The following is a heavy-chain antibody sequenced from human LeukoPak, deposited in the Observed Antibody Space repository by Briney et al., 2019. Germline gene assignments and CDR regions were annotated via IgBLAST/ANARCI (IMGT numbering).Heavy chain of an antibody. J-gene: IGHJ2*01. CDR2: ISSSSSYI. V-gene: IGHV3-21*01. Sequence: GGSLRLSCAASGFTFSSYSMNWVRQAPGKGLEWVSSISSSSSYIYYADSVKGRFTISRDNAKNTLYLQMNSLRAEDTAVYYCERSNGCYFDLWGRGTLVTLCS. CDR1: GFTFSSYS. CDR3: ERSNGCYFDL. D-gene: IGHD2-8*01.